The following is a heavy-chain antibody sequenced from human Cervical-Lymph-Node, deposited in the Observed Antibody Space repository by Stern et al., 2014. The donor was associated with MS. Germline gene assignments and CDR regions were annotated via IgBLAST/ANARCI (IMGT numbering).Heavy chain of an antibody. CDR2: ISGSGDNT. D-gene: IGHD5-18*01. V-gene: IGHV3-23*04. CDR3: AKGIGYSYGWGFDY. J-gene: IGHJ4*02. Sequence: EVQLVQSGGGLVLPGGSLRLSCAASGFTFSYYAMNWVRPAPGQRLEWVSSISGSGDNTYYADSVKGRFTISRDNSRNTLYLQMHSLKTGDTAVYYCAKGIGYSYGWGFDYWGQGTPVTVAS. CDR1: GFTFSYYA.